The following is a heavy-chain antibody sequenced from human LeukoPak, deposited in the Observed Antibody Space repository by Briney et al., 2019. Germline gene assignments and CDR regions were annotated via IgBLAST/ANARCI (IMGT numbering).Heavy chain of an antibody. Sequence: GGSLRLSCAASGFTFSSYEMNWVRQAPGKGLEWVAVISYDGSNKYYADSVKGRFTISRDNSKNTLYLQMNSLRAEDTAVYYCARTLIYYDSSGYTQNYFDYWGQGTLVTVSS. V-gene: IGHV3-30*03. D-gene: IGHD3-22*01. CDR2: ISYDGSNK. CDR3: ARTLIYYDSSGYTQNYFDY. CDR1: GFTFSSYE. J-gene: IGHJ4*02.